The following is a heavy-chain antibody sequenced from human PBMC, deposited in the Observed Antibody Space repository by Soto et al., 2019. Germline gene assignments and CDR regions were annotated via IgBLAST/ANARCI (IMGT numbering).Heavy chain of an antibody. J-gene: IGHJ6*02. Sequence: SETLSLTCTVSGGSISSYYWSWIRQPPGKGLEWIGYIYYSGSTNYNPSLKSRVTISVDTSKNQFSLKLRSVTAADTAMYYCARDGRKELWVEGLNAMDVWGQGTTVTVSS. V-gene: IGHV4-59*01. CDR2: IYYSGST. D-gene: IGHD3-16*01. CDR1: GGSISSYY. CDR3: ARDGRKELWVEGLNAMDV.